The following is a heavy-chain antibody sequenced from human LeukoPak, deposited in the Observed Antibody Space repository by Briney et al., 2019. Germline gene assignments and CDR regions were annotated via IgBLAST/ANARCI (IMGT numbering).Heavy chain of an antibody. CDR3: TRVLRYFDWSYYFDY. Sequence: QPGGSLRLSCAASGFTFSSYAMSWFRQAPGKGLEWVGFIRSKAYGGTTEYAASVKGRFTISRDDSKSIAYLQMNSLKTEDTAVYYCTRVLRYFDWSYYFDYWGQGTLVTVSS. CDR2: IRSKAYGGTT. D-gene: IGHD3-9*01. J-gene: IGHJ4*02. V-gene: IGHV3-49*03. CDR1: GFTFSSYA.